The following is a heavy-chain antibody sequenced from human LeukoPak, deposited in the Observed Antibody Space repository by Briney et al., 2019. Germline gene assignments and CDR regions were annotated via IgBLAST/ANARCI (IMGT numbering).Heavy chain of an antibody. CDR1: GGSISSRSYY. V-gene: IGHV4-39*07. Sequence: SETLSLTCTVSGGSISSRSYYWGWIRQPPGKGLEWIGTIYYSGSTYYNPSLKSRVTISVDTSKNQFSLNLSSVTAADTAVYYCARARGYSYGFPDYWGQGTLVTVSS. D-gene: IGHD5-18*01. CDR2: IYYSGST. J-gene: IGHJ4*02. CDR3: ARARGYSYGFPDY.